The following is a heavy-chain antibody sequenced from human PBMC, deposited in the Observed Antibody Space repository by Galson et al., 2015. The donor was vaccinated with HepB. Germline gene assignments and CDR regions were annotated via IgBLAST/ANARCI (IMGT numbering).Heavy chain of an antibody. CDR1: GFTFSSYW. D-gene: IGHD3-22*01. CDR2: INSDGSST. V-gene: IGHV3-74*01. J-gene: IGHJ4*02. Sequence: SLRLSCAASGFTFSSYWMHWVRQAPGKGLVWVSRINSDGSSTSYADSVKGRFTISRDNAKNTLYLQMNSLRAEDTAVYYCARVLGGKLYYDSTKWGIDYWGQGTLVTVSS. CDR3: ARVLGGKLYYDSTKWGIDY.